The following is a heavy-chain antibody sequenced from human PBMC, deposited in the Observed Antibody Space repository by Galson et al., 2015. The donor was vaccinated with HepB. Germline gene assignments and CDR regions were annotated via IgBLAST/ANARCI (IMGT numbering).Heavy chain of an antibody. J-gene: IGHJ4*02. CDR2: ISTSSGDT. CDR3: ARDVDHRFDH. V-gene: IGHV1-18*01. Sequence: SVKVSCKASGYSFTSKGISWVRQAPGQGLEWMGWISTSSGDTNYAQKLQGRVTMTTDISTSTAYMELRSLRSDDTAVYYCARDVDHRFDHWGQGTLVTVSS. CDR1: GYSFTSKG.